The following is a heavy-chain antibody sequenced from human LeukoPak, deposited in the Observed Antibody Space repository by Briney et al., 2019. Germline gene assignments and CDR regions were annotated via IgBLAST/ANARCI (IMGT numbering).Heavy chain of an antibody. CDR2: IKQPAPHP. V-gene: IGHV3-7*03. CDR3: AKEARSLQTY. Sequence: MXXVRLAPGKGLDFLANIKQPAPHPFYLHSVTAPFTISRHNAKNSLYLQMNSLRVEDTAVYYCAKEARSLQTYWGQGTLVTVSS. D-gene: IGHD5-24*01. J-gene: IGHJ4*02.